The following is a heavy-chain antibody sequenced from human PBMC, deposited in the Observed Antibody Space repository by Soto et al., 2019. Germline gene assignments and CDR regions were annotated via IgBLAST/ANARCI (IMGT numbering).Heavy chain of an antibody. J-gene: IGHJ6*02. Sequence: SETLSLTCTVSGGSISSYYWSWIRQPPGKGLEWIGYIYYSGSTNYNPSLKSRVTISVDTSKNQFSLKLSSVTAADTAVYYCARDLEPPPAAHEEGTKYYYYGMDVWGQATTVTVSS. CDR1: GGSISSYY. CDR3: ARDLEPPPAAHEEGTKYYYYGMDV. CDR2: IYYSGST. D-gene: IGHD6-6*01. V-gene: IGHV4-59*01.